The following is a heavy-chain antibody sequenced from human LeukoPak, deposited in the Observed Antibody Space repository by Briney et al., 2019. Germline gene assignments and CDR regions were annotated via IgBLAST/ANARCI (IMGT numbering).Heavy chain of an antibody. CDR1: GGSITHYY. J-gene: IGHJ5*02. V-gene: IGHV4-59*01. CDR3: ARGGIVGSRTNWFDP. Sequence: SETLSLTCTVSGGSITHYYWTWIRQPPGKTLEWIGYSYYSGSTKYNPSLKSRVTISVDTSNNQFSLNLRSVTAADTAVYYCARGGIVGSRTNWFDPWGQGILVTVSS. CDR2: SYYSGST. D-gene: IGHD1-26*01.